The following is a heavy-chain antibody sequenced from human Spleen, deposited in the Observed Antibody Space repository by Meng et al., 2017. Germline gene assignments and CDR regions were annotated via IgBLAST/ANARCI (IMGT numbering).Heavy chain of an antibody. CDR3: ARDEDISAAGKLFGDY. J-gene: IGHJ4*02. CDR2: INPNNGDT. V-gene: IGHV1-2*06. Sequence: ASVKVSCKASEYTFTGYYMHWVRQAPGQGLEWMGRINPNNGDTNYAQKFQGRVTMTRNTSINTAYMELSRLRSDDTAVYYCARDEDISAAGKLFGDYWGQGTLVTVSS. CDR1: EYTFTGYY. D-gene: IGHD6-25*01.